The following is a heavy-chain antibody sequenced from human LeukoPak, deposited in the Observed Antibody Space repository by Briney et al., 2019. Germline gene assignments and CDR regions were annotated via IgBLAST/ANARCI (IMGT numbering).Heavy chain of an antibody. J-gene: IGHJ4*02. CDR1: GYTFTDYY. CDR2: IIPIFGTA. Sequence: GASVKVSCKASGYTFTDYYINWVRQAPGQGLEWMGGIIPIFGTANYAQKFQGRVTITADESTSTAYMELSSLRSEDTAVYYCAWGSEDTAMVSPSYFDYWGQGTLVTVSS. V-gene: IGHV1-69*13. D-gene: IGHD5-18*01. CDR3: AWGSEDTAMVSPSYFDY.